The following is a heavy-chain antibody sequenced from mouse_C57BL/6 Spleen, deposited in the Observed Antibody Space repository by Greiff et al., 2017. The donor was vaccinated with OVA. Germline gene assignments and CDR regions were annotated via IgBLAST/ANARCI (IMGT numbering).Heavy chain of an antibody. J-gene: IGHJ3*01. D-gene: IGHD2-4*01. CDR2: IRSKSNNYAT. V-gene: IGHV10-1*01. Sequence: EVKLVESGGGLVQPKGSLKLSCAASGFSFNTYAMNWVRQAPGKGLEWVARIRSKSNNYATYYADSVKDRFTISRDDSESMLYLQMNNLKTEDTAMYYCVRHEDSYYDYGLGFAYWGQGTLVTVSA. CDR1: GFSFNTYA. CDR3: VRHEDSYYDYGLGFAY.